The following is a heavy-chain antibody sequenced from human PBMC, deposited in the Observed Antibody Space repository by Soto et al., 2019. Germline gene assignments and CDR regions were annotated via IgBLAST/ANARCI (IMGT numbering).Heavy chain of an antibody. CDR3: ARGPAAGTRYYYYLDV. CDR2: INAGNGNT. J-gene: IGHJ6*03. V-gene: IGHV1-3*01. Sequence: ASVKVSCKASGYTFTSYAMHWVRQAPGLRLEWMGWINAGNGNTKYSQKFQGRVTITRDTSASTAYMELSSLRSEDTAVYYCARGPAAGTRYYYYLDVWGKGTTVTVSS. CDR1: GYTFTSYA. D-gene: IGHD6-13*01.